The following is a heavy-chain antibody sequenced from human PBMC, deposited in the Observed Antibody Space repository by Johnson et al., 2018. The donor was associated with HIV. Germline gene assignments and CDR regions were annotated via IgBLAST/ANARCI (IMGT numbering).Heavy chain of an antibody. Sequence: VQLVESGGGLVQPGGSLRLSCAASGFTFSSYWMSWVRQAPGKGLEWVANIKQDGSEKYYVDSVKGRFTISRDNAKNSLYLQINSLRAEDTAVYYCTKLVGYCSGGGCYTPGDIWGQGTMVTVSS. V-gene: IGHV3-7*01. J-gene: IGHJ3*02. CDR2: IKQDGSEK. CDR1: GFTFSSYW. D-gene: IGHD2-15*01. CDR3: TKLVGYCSGGGCYTPGDI.